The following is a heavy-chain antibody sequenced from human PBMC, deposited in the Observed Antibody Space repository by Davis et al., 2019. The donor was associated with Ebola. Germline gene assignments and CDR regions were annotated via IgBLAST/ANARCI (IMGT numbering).Heavy chain of an antibody. CDR2: MLHDGSEK. CDR1: GFTFSESW. Sequence: GESLKISCAASGFTFSESWMAWVRQAPGKGLEWLANMLHDGSEKYSAGPVKGRFTISRDNARNSFYLQMNSLRAEDTAVYYCARDLWFGESGLDYWGQGTLVTVSS. CDR3: ARDLWFGESGLDY. D-gene: IGHD3-10*01. J-gene: IGHJ4*02. V-gene: IGHV3-7*01.